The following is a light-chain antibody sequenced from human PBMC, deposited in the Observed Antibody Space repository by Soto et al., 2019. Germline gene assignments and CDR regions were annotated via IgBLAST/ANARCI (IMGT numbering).Light chain of an antibody. V-gene: IGLV1-40*01. CDR2: ANN. CDR1: SSNFGAGYD. J-gene: IGLJ1*01. Sequence: QSVLTQPPSVSGAPGQRVTISCTGSSSNFGAGYDVHWYQQFPGTAPKLLIYANNNRPSGVPDRFSGSRSGTSASLAITGLQAEYEADYYCQSYDSSLSVYVFGTGTKLTVL. CDR3: QSYDSSLSVYV.